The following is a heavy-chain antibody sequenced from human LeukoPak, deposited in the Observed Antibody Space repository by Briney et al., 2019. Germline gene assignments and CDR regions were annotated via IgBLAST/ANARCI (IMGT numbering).Heavy chain of an antibody. CDR2: ISSSSSTI. CDR3: APDGDTSCCY. J-gene: IGHJ4*02. V-gene: IGHV3-48*01. D-gene: IGHD2-2*01. Sequence: PGGSLRLSCAASGFTFSSYSMNWVRQAPGKGLEWVSYISSSSSTIYYADSAKGRFTISRDNAKNSLYLQMNSLRAEDTAVYYCAPDGDTSCCYWGQGTLVTVSS. CDR1: GFTFSSYS.